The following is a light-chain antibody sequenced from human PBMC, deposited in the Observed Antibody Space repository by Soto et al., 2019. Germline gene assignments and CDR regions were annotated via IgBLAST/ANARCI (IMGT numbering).Light chain of an antibody. J-gene: IGLJ1*01. V-gene: IGLV1-47*02. CDR1: SSNIGSND. CDR3: AAWDDSLNGLYV. Sequence: QSALTQPPSASGTPGQRVTISCSGTSSNIGSNDVYWYQHVPGTAPKLLIYSYNQRPSGIPDRFSGSNSGTSASLAISGLRSEDEADYYCAAWDDSLNGLYVFGTGTKLTVL. CDR2: SYN.